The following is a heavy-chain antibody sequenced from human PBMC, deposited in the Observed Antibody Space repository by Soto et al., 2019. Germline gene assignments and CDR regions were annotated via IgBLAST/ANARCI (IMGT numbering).Heavy chain of an antibody. CDR2: IWYDGSNK. J-gene: IGHJ3*02. CDR3: ARAIVGDTPATGNAFDI. Sequence: QVQLVESGGGVVQPGRSLRLSCAASGFTFSSYGMHWVRQAPGKGLEWVAVIWYDGSNKYYADSVKGRFTISRDNSKNTLYLQMNSLRAADTAVYYCARAIVGDTPATGNAFDIWGQGTMVTVSS. V-gene: IGHV3-33*01. D-gene: IGHD1-26*01. CDR1: GFTFSSYG.